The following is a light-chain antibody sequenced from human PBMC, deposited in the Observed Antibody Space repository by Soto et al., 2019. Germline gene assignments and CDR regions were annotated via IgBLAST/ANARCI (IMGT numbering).Light chain of an antibody. CDR1: QGVGRF. CDR3: QQRSGWPLN. Sequence: EIVLTQSPATLSLSPGERAALSCRASQGVGRFLAWSQQKPGQAPRLLIYDASNRATGIPARFSGSGSETDFTLAIDNLEPEDFAVYYCQQRSGWPLNFGGGTKV. V-gene: IGKV3-11*01. CDR2: DAS. J-gene: IGKJ4*01.